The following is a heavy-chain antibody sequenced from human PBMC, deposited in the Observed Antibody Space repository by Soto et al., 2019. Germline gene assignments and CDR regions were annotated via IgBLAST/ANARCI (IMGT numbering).Heavy chain of an antibody. J-gene: IGHJ3*02. CDR2: VSYDGGVK. V-gene: IGHV3-30*18. Sequence: QMQLVESGGGVVQPGTSMRVSCAASGFTFSHYGIHWIRQAPGKGLEWVAVVSYDGGVKLYADSVRDRFAISRANSKNTLYLQMNSLETDDPAVYYCAKLPWGFNYYDRSEYRATDNDAFAIWGKGTMVIVSS. CDR3: AKLPWGFNYYDRSEYRATDNDAFAI. D-gene: IGHD3-22*01. CDR1: GFTFSHYG.